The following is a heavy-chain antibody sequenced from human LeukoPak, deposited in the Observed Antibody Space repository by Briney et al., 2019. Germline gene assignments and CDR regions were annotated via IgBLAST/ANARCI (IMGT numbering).Heavy chain of an antibody. Sequence: SETLSLTCTVSGGSISSYYWSWIRQPAGKGLEWIGRIYTSGSTNYNPSLKSRVTMSVDTSKNQFSLKLSSVTAADTAVYYCARTPHCSSTSCYVFDYWGQGTLVTVSS. J-gene: IGHJ4*02. V-gene: IGHV4-4*07. CDR1: GGSISSYY. CDR3: ARTPHCSSTSCYVFDY. CDR2: IYTSGST. D-gene: IGHD2-2*01.